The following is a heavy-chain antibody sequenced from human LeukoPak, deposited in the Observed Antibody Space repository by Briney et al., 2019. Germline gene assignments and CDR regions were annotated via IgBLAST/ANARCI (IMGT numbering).Heavy chain of an antibody. CDR3: AREQPADNYYGMDV. J-gene: IGHJ6*02. V-gene: IGHV1-2*06. CDR2: INPNSGGT. CDR1: GYTFTGYD. Sequence: GASVKVSCKASGYTFTGYDMHWVRQAPGQGLEWMGRINPNSGGTNYAQKFQGRVTMTRDTSISTAYMELSSLRSDDTAVYYCAREQPADNYYGMDVWGQGTTVTVSS. D-gene: IGHD2-2*01.